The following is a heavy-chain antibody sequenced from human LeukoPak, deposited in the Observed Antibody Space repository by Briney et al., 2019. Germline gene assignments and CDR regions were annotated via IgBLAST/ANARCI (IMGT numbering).Heavy chain of an antibody. CDR1: GFTFRSYA. CDR2: ISGSGTTT. J-gene: IGHJ6*03. V-gene: IGHV3-23*01. Sequence: GGSLRLSCAVSGFTFRSYAMSWVRQAPGKGLEWVSAISGSGTTTDYADSVKGRFTISRDNSKNTLYLQMNGLRAEDTAVYYCAKTYFSSRAHYFYYYYMDVWGKGTTVTVSS. D-gene: IGHD6-13*01. CDR3: AKTYFSSRAHYFYYYYMDV.